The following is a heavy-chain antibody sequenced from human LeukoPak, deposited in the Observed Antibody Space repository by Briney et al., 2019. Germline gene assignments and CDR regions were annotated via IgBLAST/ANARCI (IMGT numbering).Heavy chain of an antibody. V-gene: IGHV3-74*01. CDR2: SNSDGKIT. Sequence: PGGSLRLSCAASGFTHGRYWMHWFRQAPGTGLVWVARSNSDGKITDYADSVRGRFTTSRDNTKNTVYLQMSSLRAEDTGVYYCARDHHDFWSGYPNYWGQGTLVIVSS. D-gene: IGHD3-3*01. CDR3: ARDHHDFWSGYPNY. J-gene: IGHJ4*02. CDR1: GFTHGRYW.